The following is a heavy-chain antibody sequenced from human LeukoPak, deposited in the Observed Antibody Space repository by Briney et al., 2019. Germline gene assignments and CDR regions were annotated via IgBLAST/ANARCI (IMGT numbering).Heavy chain of an antibody. V-gene: IGHV4-59*01. D-gene: IGHD1-1*01. CDR3: AREGTSGTHLNWFDP. Sequence: SQTLSLTCAVSGDSISSYYWSCIPQPPGQGLEGCGYIYYSGSTNYNPSLKSRVTISVDTSKNQFSLKLSSVTAADTAVYYCAREGTSGTHLNWFDPWGQGTLVTVSS. J-gene: IGHJ5*02. CDR2: IYYSGST. CDR1: GDSISSYY.